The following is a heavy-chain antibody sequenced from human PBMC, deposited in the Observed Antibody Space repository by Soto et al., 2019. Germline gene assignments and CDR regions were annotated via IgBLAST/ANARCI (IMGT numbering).Heavy chain of an antibody. Sequence: QVQLVESGGGVVQPGRSLRLSCVASGFTFSSYGMHWVRQAPGKGLEWVAVIWYDGSNKYYADSVKGRFTISRDNSKNTLYLQMNSLRAEDTAVYYCARDGVVPGVLAVSVNYYYYGMDGWGQGTTFTVSS. J-gene: IGHJ6*02. CDR1: GFTFSSYG. CDR2: IWYDGSNK. CDR3: ARDGVVPGVLAVSVNYYYYGMDG. V-gene: IGHV3-33*01. D-gene: IGHD6-19*01.